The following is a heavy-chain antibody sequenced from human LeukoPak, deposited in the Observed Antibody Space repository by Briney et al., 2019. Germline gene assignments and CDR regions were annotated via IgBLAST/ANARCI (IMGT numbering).Heavy chain of an antibody. CDR3: AKDGVRGYCSSTSCYWWEEPTDYDNVGFDY. CDR2: ISGSGGST. D-gene: IGHD2-2*01. CDR1: GFTFSSYA. Sequence: PGGSLRLSCAASGFTFSSYAMSWVRQAPGKGLEWVSAISGSGGSTYYADSVKGRFTISRDNSKNTLYLQMNSLGAEDTAVYYCAKDGVRGYCSSTSCYWWEEPTDYDNVGFDYWGQGTLVTVSS. J-gene: IGHJ4*02. V-gene: IGHV3-23*01.